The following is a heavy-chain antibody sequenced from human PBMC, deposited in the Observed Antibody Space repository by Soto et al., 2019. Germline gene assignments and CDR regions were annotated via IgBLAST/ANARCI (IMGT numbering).Heavy chain of an antibody. CDR3: ARGMTTVTTYDY. V-gene: IGHV4-30-2*01. CDR1: GGSISSGGYS. D-gene: IGHD4-17*01. J-gene: IGHJ4*01. CDR2: IYHSGST. Sequence: QLQLQESGSGLVKPSQTLSLTCAVSGGSISSGGYSWGWIRQPPGKGLEWIGYIYHSGSTYYNPSIKSRGTISVDRSKNQFSLKLSSVTAADTAMYYCARGMTTVTTYDYWGHGTLVTVSS.